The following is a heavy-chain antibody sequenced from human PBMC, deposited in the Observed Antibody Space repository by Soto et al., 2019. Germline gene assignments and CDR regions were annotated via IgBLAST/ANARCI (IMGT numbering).Heavy chain of an antibody. J-gene: IGHJ3*02. CDR3: AGYGDSEGGEI. V-gene: IGHV4-31*03. Sequence: QVQLQESGPGLVKPSQTLSLTCTVSGGSFSSGGYYWSWIRQHPGKGLEWLGHIYYSGSTYYNPSPESRVTISVDISKNQFSLRLSSVTAADTAVYYCAGYGDSEGGEIWGQGTTVTVSS. D-gene: IGHD4-17*01. CDR2: IYYSGST. CDR1: GGSFSSGGYY.